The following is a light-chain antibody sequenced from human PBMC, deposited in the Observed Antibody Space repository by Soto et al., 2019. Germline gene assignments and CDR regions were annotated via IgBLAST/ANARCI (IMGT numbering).Light chain of an antibody. CDR1: SGDVGTYNR. V-gene: IGLV2-18*02. Sequence: QSVLTQPHSVSGSPGQSVTISCTGTSGDVGTYNRVSWYQQPPGTAPKLMIYEVTNRPSGVPDRFSGSKSGNTASLTISGLQAEDEADYYCSSYTSSTTVVFGGGTKLTVL. CDR3: SSYTSSTTVV. J-gene: IGLJ2*01. CDR2: EVT.